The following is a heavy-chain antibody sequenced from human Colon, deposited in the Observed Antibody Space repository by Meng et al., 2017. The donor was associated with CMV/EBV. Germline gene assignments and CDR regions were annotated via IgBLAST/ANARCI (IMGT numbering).Heavy chain of an antibody. D-gene: IGHD2-15*01. CDR1: GFTFDDFA. CDR2: VTWNSASI. CDR3: VKDPTEDDDY. V-gene: IGHV3-9*01. J-gene: IGHJ4*02. Sequence: SLKISCAVSGFTFDDFAMHWVRQAPGKGLEWVAGVTWNSASIGYVESVKGRFIISRDNAKNSLYLHMNNLRSEDTAFYYCVKDPTEDDDYWGPGTLVTVSS.